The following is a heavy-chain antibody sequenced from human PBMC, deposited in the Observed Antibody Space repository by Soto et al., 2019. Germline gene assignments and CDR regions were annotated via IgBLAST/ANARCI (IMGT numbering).Heavy chain of an antibody. J-gene: IGHJ4*02. CDR1: GGSISNYY. Sequence: QVQLQESGPGLVKPSETLSLTCTVSGGSISNYYWTWIRQPPGKGLEWIGYIYYSGSTNYNPSLKRRVTMSVDTSKNQFSLKLISVTAADTAVYYCARLGSSSSFKYWGQGTLVTVSS. D-gene: IGHD6-13*01. CDR2: IYYSGST. V-gene: IGHV4-59*08. CDR3: ARLGSSSSFKY.